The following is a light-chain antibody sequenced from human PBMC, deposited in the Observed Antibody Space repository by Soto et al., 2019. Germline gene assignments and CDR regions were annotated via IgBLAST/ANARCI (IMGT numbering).Light chain of an antibody. V-gene: IGLV2-14*01. CDR2: EVS. Sequence: QSALTQPASVSGSPGQSITISCTGSSSDVGTYKYVSWYQQHPGEAPKLMIYEVSNRPSGVSDRFSGSKSGNTASLIISGLQAEDEADYYRSSYTSSSTWVFGGGTKLTVL. CDR1: SSDVGTYKY. J-gene: IGLJ3*02. CDR3: SSYTSSSTWV.